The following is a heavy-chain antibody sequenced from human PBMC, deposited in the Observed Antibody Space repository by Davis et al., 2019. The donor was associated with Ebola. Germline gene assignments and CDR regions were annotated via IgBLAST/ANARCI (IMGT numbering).Heavy chain of an antibody. CDR2: IYYSGST. J-gene: IGHJ4*02. CDR1: GGSISSYY. Sequence: SETLSLTCTVFGGSISSYYWSWIRQPPGKGLEWIGYIYYSGSTNYNPSLKSRVTISVDTSKNQFSLKLSSVTAADTAVYYCARGRGGSYLDYWGQGTLVTVSS. D-gene: IGHD1-26*01. CDR3: ARGRGGSYLDY. V-gene: IGHV4-59*12.